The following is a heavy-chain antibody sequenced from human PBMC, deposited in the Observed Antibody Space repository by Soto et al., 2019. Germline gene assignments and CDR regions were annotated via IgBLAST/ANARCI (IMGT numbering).Heavy chain of an antibody. D-gene: IGHD6-6*01. J-gene: IGHJ4*02. CDR3: TKRSGGSSSVGMDY. CDR2: ITRDGYNK. V-gene: IGHV3-30*04. Sequence: QVQLVESGGGVVQPGRSLRLSCAVSGFIFKNYALNWVRQAPGKGLEWVASITRDGYNKYYADSVKGRFTISRDNSKNTLSLQMTALRIEDSSVYYWTKRSGGSSSVGMDYWGQGTLVTVSS. CDR1: GFIFKNYA.